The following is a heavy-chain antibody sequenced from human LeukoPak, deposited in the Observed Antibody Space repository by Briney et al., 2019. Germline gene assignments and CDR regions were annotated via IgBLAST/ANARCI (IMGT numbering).Heavy chain of an antibody. CDR2: ISAYNGNT. D-gene: IGHD6-19*01. Sequence: ASVKVSCKASGYTFTSYGISWVRQAPGQGLEWMGWISAYNGNTNYAQKLQGRVTMTTDTSTSTAYMELRSLRSDDTAVYYCARDRQWLVLGDAFDIWGQGTMVTVSS. CDR3: ARDRQWLVLGDAFDI. V-gene: IGHV1-18*01. CDR1: GYTFTSYG. J-gene: IGHJ3*02.